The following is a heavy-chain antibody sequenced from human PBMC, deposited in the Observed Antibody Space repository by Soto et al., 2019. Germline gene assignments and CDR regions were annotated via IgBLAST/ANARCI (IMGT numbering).Heavy chain of an antibody. CDR1: GYTFTSYY. V-gene: IGHV1-46*03. D-gene: IGHD2-2*01. Sequence: ASVKVSCKASGYTFTSYYMHWVRQAPGQGLEWMGIINPSGGSTSYAQKFQGRVTMTRDTSTSTVYMELSSLRSEDTAVYYCARGPCSSTSCSRAGGYYYYYYYMDVWGKGTTVTVSS. CDR2: INPSGGST. J-gene: IGHJ6*03. CDR3: ARGPCSSTSCSRAGGYYYYYYYMDV.